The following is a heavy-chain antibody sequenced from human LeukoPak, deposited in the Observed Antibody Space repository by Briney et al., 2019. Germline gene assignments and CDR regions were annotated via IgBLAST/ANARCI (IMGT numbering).Heavy chain of an antibody. CDR3: ARLQKRITMVRGVDWFDP. CDR2: IYHSGST. V-gene: IGHV4-4*02. Sequence: SETLSLTCVVSGGSISSSNWWSWVRQPPGKGLEWIGEIYHSGSTNYNPSLKSRVTISVDKSKNQFSLKLSSVTAADTAVYYCARLQKRITMVRGVDWFDPWGQGTLVTVSS. D-gene: IGHD3-10*01. J-gene: IGHJ5*02. CDR1: GGSISSSNW.